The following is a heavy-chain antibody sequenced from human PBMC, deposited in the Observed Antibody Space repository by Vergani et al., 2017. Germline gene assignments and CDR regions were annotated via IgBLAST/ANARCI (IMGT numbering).Heavy chain of an antibody. D-gene: IGHD3-16*01. CDR1: GGSFNSGSYY. CDR3: ARGNPYVDFDI. Sequence: QLVLEESGPGLVKPSQTLSLTCTVSGGSFNSGSYYWSWLRQPAGKRLEWIGRIHTNGVIHYNPSLNSRATISVDTSRNQISLKLTSVTATDTAIYFCARGNPYVDFDIWGQGTMITVSS. CDR2: IHTNGVI. V-gene: IGHV4-61*02. J-gene: IGHJ3*02.